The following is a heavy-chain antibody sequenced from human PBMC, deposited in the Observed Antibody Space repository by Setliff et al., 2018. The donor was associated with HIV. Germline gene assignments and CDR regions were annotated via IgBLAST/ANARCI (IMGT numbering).Heavy chain of an antibody. Sequence: SVKVSCKASGGTFSNYGMSWVRQAPGQGLEWMGGIIPISGTANYAQKFQGRVTITTDESTSTAYMELSGLRSEDTAVYYCARGPYDSGTNWFDPWGQGTLVTVSS. V-gene: IGHV1-69*05. D-gene: IGHD3-10*01. CDR1: GGTFSNYG. J-gene: IGHJ5*02. CDR2: IIPISGTA. CDR3: ARGPYDSGTNWFDP.